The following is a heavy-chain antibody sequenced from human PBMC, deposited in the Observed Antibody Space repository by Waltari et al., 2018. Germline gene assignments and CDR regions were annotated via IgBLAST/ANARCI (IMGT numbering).Heavy chain of an antibody. D-gene: IGHD6-13*01. V-gene: IGHV4-39*07. CDR3: ARVYSSSLRAFDI. J-gene: IGHJ3*02. CDR2: IYYSGST. Sequence: QLQLQESGPGLVQPAETLSLTCTVSGGSISSSSYYWGWIRQPPGKGLEWIGSIYYSGSTYYNPSLKSRVTISVDTSKNQFSLKLSAVTAADTAVYYCARVYSSSLRAFDIWGQGTMVTVSS. CDR1: GGSISSSSYY.